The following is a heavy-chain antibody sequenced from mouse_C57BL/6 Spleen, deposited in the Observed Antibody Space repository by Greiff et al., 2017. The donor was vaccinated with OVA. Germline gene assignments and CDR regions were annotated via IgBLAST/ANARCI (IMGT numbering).Heavy chain of an antibody. V-gene: IGHV7-3*01. D-gene: IGHD4-1*01. CDR2: IRNKANGYTT. CDR1: GFTFTDYY. Sequence: EVKLVESGGGLVQPGGSLSLSCAASGFTFTDYYMSWVRQPPGKALEWLGFIRNKANGYTTEYSASVKGRFTISRDNSQSILYLQMNALRAEDSATYYCASSRNWDVEGFDYWGQGTTLTVSS. CDR3: ASSRNWDVEGFDY. J-gene: IGHJ2*01.